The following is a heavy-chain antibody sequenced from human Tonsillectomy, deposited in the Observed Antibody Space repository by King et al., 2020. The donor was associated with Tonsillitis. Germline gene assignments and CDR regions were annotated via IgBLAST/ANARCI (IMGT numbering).Heavy chain of an antibody. CDR2: IYYSGRT. Sequence: VQLQESGPGLVKPSQTLSLTCTVSGGSISSGNHYWNWIRQHPGKGLEWIGYIYYSGRTYYNPSLKSRVTISVDTSKNQFSLKLSAVTAADTAVYYCARGTIFGVVYHAFDIWGQGTMVTVSS. D-gene: IGHD3-3*01. CDR3: ARGTIFGVVYHAFDI. J-gene: IGHJ3*02. V-gene: IGHV4-31*03. CDR1: GGSISSGNHY.